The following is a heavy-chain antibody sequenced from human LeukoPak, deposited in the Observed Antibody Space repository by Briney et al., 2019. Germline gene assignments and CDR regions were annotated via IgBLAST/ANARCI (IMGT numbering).Heavy chain of an antibody. J-gene: IGHJ4*02. Sequence: GASVKVSCEASGYTFTSYYMHWVRQAPGQGLEWMGIINPSGGSTSYAQKFQGRVTMTRDTSTSTVYMELSSLRSEDTAVYYCARGLDFYDSRGGNDYWGQGTLVTVSS. V-gene: IGHV1-46*01. CDR3: ARGLDFYDSRGGNDY. CDR1: GYTFTSYY. CDR2: INPSGGST. D-gene: IGHD3-22*01.